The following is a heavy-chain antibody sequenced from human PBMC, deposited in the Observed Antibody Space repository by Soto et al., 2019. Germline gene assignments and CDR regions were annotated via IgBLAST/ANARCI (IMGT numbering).Heavy chain of an antibody. CDR2: ISYDGSNK. CDR3: ATAPAIVLLPAAMGGDY. D-gene: IGHD2-2*01. J-gene: IGHJ4*02. CDR1: GFTFSSYG. V-gene: IGHV3-30*03. Sequence: QVQLVESGGGVVQPGRSLRLSCAASGFTFSSYGMHWVRQAPGKGLEWVAVISYDGSNKYYADSVKGRFTISRDNSKNTLYLQMNSRGAEDTAVYYCATAPAIVLLPAAMGGDYWGQGTLVTVSS.